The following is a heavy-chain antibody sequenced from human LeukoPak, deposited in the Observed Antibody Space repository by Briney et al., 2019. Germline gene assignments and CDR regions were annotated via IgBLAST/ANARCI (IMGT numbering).Heavy chain of an antibody. CDR1: GFTFSSYA. Sequence: GRSLRLSCAASGFTFSSYAMHWVRQAPGKGLEWVAVLSYDGSNKYYADSVKGRFTISRDNSKNTLYLQMNSLRAEDTAVYYCARDRGTAAAGKCYFDYWGQGTLVTVSS. CDR2: LSYDGSNK. CDR3: ARDRGTAAAGKCYFDY. J-gene: IGHJ4*02. V-gene: IGHV3-30-3*01. D-gene: IGHD6-13*01.